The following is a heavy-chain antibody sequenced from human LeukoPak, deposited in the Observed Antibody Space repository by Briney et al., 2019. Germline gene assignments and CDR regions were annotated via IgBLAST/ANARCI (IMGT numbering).Heavy chain of an antibody. D-gene: IGHD3-10*01. CDR2: IFTSGIA. J-gene: IGHJ6*03. CDR1: GDSIGIYY. V-gene: IGHV4-4*07. CDR3: AREISGTYYNPLGYMDV. Sequence: SETLSLTYTVSGDSIGIYYSNWMPQPAQEGLEWIWRIFTSGIANYNPSVKSRVTMSVDTSKNQFSLNLSSVTAADTAVYYCAREISGTYYNPLGYMDVWGKGTTVTASS.